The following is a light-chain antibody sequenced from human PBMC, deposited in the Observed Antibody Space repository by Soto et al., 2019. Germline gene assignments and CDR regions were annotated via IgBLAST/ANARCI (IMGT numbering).Light chain of an antibody. J-gene: IGKJ1*01. CDR1: QRVSSH. CDR2: AAS. V-gene: IGKV3-15*01. CDR3: HQYNNWPWT. Sequence: ETVMTQSPVTLSVSPGDTATLSCRASQRVSSHLAWYQQKPGQAPRLLIYAASTRATGIPVRFSGSGSGTEFTLNIRSLQSEDSALYYCHQYNNWPWTFGQGTKVEIK.